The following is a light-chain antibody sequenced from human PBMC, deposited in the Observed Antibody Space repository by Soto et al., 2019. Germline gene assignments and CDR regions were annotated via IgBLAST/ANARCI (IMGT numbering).Light chain of an antibody. CDR1: QSIGRF. V-gene: IGKV1-5*01. Sequence: DIQMTQSPSTLSASVGDRVTITCRASQSIGRFLAWYQHQPGKAPKLLIYDASTLESGVPSRFSGTGSGTEFTFSITSLQPEDFGTYYCQQCYMGWAFGSGTKVDFK. CDR3: QQCYMGWA. CDR2: DAS. J-gene: IGKJ1*01.